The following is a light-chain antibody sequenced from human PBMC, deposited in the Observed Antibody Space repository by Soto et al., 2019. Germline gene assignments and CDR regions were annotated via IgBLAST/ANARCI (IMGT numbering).Light chain of an antibody. Sequence: QSVLTQPPSVSGSPGQSVTISCAGTSSDVGSYDRVSWYQQPPGTAPKLMIYEVSNRPSGVPDRFSGSKSGNTASLTISGLQAEDEADYYCSSHTSSSTLVFGGGTKLTVL. V-gene: IGLV2-18*02. CDR1: SSDVGSYDR. CDR2: EVS. J-gene: IGLJ2*01. CDR3: SSHTSSSTLV.